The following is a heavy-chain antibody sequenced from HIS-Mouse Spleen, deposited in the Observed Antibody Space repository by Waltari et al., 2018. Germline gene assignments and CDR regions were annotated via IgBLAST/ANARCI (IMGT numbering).Heavy chain of an antibody. Sequence: QVQLVESGGGVVQPGRSLRLSCAASGFTFGSYVTHRGRRAQGKGLEGVAIIWYDGSNKYYEDPVKGRFTISRDNSKNTLYLQMNSLRAEDTAVYYCAKDRSGGMDVWGQGTTVTVSS. V-gene: IGHV3-33*06. CDR1: GFTFGSYV. J-gene: IGHJ6*02. CDR2: IWYDGSNK. D-gene: IGHD3-16*02. CDR3: AKDRSGGMDV.